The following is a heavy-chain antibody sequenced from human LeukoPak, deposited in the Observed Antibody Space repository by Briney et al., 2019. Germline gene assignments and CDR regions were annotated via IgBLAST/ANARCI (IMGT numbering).Heavy chain of an antibody. J-gene: IGHJ4*02. CDR2: INPNSGGT. D-gene: IGHD4-17*01. CDR1: AYTFTGYY. CDR3: ARDLMTTVTLGYFDY. Sequence: GASVKVSCKASAYTFTGYYMHWVRQAPGQGLEWMGWINPNSGGTNYAQKFQGRVTMTRDTSITTAYMELSRLRSDDTAVYYCARDLMTTVTLGYFDYWGQGTLVTVSS. V-gene: IGHV1-2*02.